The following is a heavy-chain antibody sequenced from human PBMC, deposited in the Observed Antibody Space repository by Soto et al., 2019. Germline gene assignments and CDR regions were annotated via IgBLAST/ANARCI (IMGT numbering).Heavy chain of an antibody. J-gene: IGHJ6*02. CDR1: GSTFSNDW. Sequence: DVQLVESGGSFVQPGGSLRLSCAVSGSTFSNDWMHWVRQAPGKGLVWVSHINSDGSFTSYADSVQGRFTIARDNAKNTVYLQMNSLRAEDTAVYYCARDRSYGLDVWGQGTTIAVSS. CDR2: INSDGSFT. V-gene: IGHV3-74*01. CDR3: ARDRSYGLDV.